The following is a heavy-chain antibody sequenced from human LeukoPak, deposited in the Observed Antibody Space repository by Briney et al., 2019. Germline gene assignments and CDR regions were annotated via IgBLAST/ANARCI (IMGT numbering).Heavy chain of an antibody. CDR3: TRDTGTTGEVKFDP. V-gene: IGHV4-4*07. J-gene: IGHJ5*02. CDR2: IYTSGST. D-gene: IGHD4-17*01. Sequence: SETLSLTCTVSGNFFGDYYWSWVRQPAGKGLEWIGRIYTSGSTTYNPSLKSRVTMSVDTSKSQFSLNLMSVTAADTAVYYCTRDTGTTGEVKFDPWGQGTLVTVSS. CDR1: GNFFGDYY.